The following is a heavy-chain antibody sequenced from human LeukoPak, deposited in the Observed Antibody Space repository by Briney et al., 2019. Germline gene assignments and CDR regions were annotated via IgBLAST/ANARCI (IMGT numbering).Heavy chain of an antibody. J-gene: IGHJ4*02. CDR3: GTDIVVVPAPDY. Sequence: RAGGSLRLSCVASGFTVSSSYMSWVRRAPGKGLEWVSLIYSEGTTYYADSVKGRFTISRDNSKNTLYLQMNSLRPEDTAVYYCGTDIVVVPAPDYWGQGILVTVSS. CDR1: GFTVSSSY. CDR2: IYSEGTT. V-gene: IGHV3-66*02. D-gene: IGHD2-2*01.